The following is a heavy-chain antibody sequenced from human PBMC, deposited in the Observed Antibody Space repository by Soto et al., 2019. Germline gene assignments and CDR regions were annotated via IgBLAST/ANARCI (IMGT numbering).Heavy chain of an antibody. Sequence: ASVKVSCKASGYTFTNYAMHWVRQAPGQRLEWMGWINAGNGNTKYSQKFQGRVTIIRDTSASTAYMELSSLRSEDTAVYYCARAGAPYYDSSGLYDYWGQGTLVTVSS. D-gene: IGHD3-22*01. CDR1: GYTFTNYA. J-gene: IGHJ4*02. CDR2: INAGNGNT. CDR3: ARAGAPYYDSSGLYDY. V-gene: IGHV1-3*01.